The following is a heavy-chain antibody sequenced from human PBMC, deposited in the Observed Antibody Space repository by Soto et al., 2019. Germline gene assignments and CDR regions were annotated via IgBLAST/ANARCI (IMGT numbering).Heavy chain of an antibody. CDR1: SDSVSSSSYT. J-gene: IGHJ5*02. D-gene: IGHD3-10*01. CDR3: AREEVAYFGSGSHNWFDP. CDR2: IYSSGST. Sequence: SETLSLTCTVSSDSVSSSSYTWGWIRQPPGKGPEWIGSIYSSGSTYYNPSLNSRVTVSVDTSKNQFSLKVTSVTAADTAVYYCAREEVAYFGSGSHNWFDPWGQGTLVTVSS. V-gene: IGHV4-39*02.